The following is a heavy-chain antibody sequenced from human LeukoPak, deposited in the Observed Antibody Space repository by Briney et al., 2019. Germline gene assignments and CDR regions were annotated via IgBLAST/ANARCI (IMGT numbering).Heavy chain of an antibody. J-gene: IGHJ4*02. V-gene: IGHV1-69*01. CDR3: ARDLIPGYSSSWLYYFDY. CDR2: IIPIFGTA. CDR1: GGTFTSYA. D-gene: IGHD6-13*01. Sequence: SSVKVSCKASGGTFTSYAISWGRHAPGQGREWMGGIIPIFGTANYAQKFQRRVTITADESTSTAYMELSSLRSEDTAVYYCARDLIPGYSSSWLYYFDYWGQGTLVTVSS.